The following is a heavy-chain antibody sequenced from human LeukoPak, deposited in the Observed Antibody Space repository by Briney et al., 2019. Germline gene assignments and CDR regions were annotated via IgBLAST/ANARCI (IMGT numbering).Heavy chain of an antibody. CDR3: ARDHGDYADY. D-gene: IGHD4-17*01. Sequence: PSETLSLTCTVSGGSISSYYWSWIRQPLGKGLEWIGYIYYSGSTNYNPSLKSRVTISVDTSKNQFSLKLSSVTAADTAVYYCARDHGDYADYWGQGTLVTVSS. CDR2: IYYSGST. J-gene: IGHJ4*02. V-gene: IGHV4-59*01. CDR1: GGSISSYY.